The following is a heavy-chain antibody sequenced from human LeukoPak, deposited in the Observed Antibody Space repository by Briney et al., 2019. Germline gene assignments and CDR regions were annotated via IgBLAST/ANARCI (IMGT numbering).Heavy chain of an antibody. J-gene: IGHJ4*02. Sequence: GGSLRLSCAASGFTFSSYVMSWVRQAPGKGLEWVSTISGSGGSTYYADSVKGRFTISRDNSKNTLYLQMNSLRAEDTAVYYCTTDQPGDFDWLYLFDYWGQGTLVTVSS. CDR2: ISGSGGST. V-gene: IGHV3-23*01. D-gene: IGHD3-9*01. CDR1: GFTFSSYV. CDR3: TTDQPGDFDWLYLFDY.